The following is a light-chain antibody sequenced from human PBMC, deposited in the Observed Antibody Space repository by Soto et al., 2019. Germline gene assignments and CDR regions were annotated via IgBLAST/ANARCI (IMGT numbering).Light chain of an antibody. J-gene: IGKJ5*01. CDR1: QSISSL. CDR3: QQYNTYST. V-gene: IGKV1-5*01. CDR2: DAS. Sequence: DIQMTQSPTTLSASVGDRVTITFRASQSISSLLAWYQQKPGTAPKLLIYDASSLKSGVPARFSGSGSGTEFTLTISSLQPDDFATYYCQQYNTYSTFGQGTRLEI.